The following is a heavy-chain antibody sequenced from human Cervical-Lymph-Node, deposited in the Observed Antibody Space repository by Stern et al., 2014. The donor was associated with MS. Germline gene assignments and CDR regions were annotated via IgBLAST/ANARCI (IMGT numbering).Heavy chain of an antibody. CDR1: GGSISSGDNY. J-gene: IGHJ4*02. CDR2: IHYSGGT. D-gene: IGHD4-17*01. Sequence: QVQLQESGPGLVKPSQTLSLTFTVSGGSISSGDNYWSWIRQPPGKGPEWIGYIHYSGGTYFNPSLKSRATISADTSKNRFSLKLNSMTAADTAVYYCARVPDYGDAFFDYWGQGILVTVSS. CDR3: ARVPDYGDAFFDY. V-gene: IGHV4-30-4*01.